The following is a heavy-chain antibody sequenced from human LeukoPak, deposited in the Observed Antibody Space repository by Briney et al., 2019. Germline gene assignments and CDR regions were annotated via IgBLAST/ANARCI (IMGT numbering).Heavy chain of an antibody. J-gene: IGHJ5*02. D-gene: IGHD6-19*01. CDR1: GYTLTELS. V-gene: IGHV1-24*01. Sequence: GASVKVSCKVSGYTLTELSMHWVRQAPGKGLEWMGGFDPEDGETIYAQKFQGRVTMTEDTSTDTAYMELSSLRSEDTAVYYCARGVPITRAVAGRGWFDPWGQGTLVTVSS. CDR3: ARGVPITRAVAGRGWFDP. CDR2: FDPEDGET.